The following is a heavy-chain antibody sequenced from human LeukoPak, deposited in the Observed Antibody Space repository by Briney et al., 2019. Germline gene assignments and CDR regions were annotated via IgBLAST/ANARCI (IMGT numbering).Heavy chain of an antibody. CDR2: ISYDGSNK. V-gene: IGHV3-30*18. Sequence: TGGSLRLSCAASGFTFSSYGMHWVRQAPGKGLEWVAVISYDGSNKYYADSVKGRFTISRDNSKNTLYLQMNSLRAEDTAVYYCAKDYFRFGELLSCYFDYWGQGTLVTVSS. D-gene: IGHD3-10*01. CDR3: AKDYFRFGELLSCYFDY. J-gene: IGHJ4*02. CDR1: GFTFSSYG.